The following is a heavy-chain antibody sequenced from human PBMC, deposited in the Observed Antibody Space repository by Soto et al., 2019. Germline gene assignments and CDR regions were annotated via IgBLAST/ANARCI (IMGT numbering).Heavy chain of an antibody. CDR3: ARNGLVGHDALDI. V-gene: IGHV4-30-4*01. D-gene: IGHD1-26*01. CDR1: GDSMTSVDHF. CDR2: THYSGTT. Sequence: QAQLQESGPGLVKPSQTLSLTCSVSGDSMTSVDHFWSWIRQPPGKGLEWIGYTHYSGTTYYNPSLNSRVTLPVRTSQNHVSLKLPSVTAADTAVYYCARNGLVGHDALDILGQGTRVIVSS. J-gene: IGHJ3*02.